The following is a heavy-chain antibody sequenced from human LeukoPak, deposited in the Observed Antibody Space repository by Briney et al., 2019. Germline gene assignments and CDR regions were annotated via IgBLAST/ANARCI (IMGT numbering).Heavy chain of an antibody. Sequence: SETLSLTCTVSGGSVSSGSYYWSWIRQPPGKGLEWIGYIYYSGSTYYNPSLKSRVTISVDTSKNQFSLKLSSVTAADTAVYYCARTRPSSGWYPLDYWGQGTLVTVSS. D-gene: IGHD6-19*01. CDR1: GGSVSSGSYY. V-gene: IGHV4-61*01. CDR2: IYYSGST. J-gene: IGHJ4*02. CDR3: ARTRPSSGWYPLDY.